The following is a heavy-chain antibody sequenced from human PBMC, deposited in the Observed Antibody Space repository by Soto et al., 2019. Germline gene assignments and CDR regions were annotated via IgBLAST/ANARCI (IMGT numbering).Heavy chain of an antibody. CDR3: ASGAYYYDSSEDLFDY. CDR1: GFTFSSYA. CDR2: ISGSGGST. D-gene: IGHD3-22*01. J-gene: IGHJ4*02. Sequence: PGGSLRLSCAASGFTFSSYAMSWVRQAPGKGLEWVSAISGSGGSTYYADSVKGRFTISRDNSKNTLYLQMNSLRAEDTAVYYCASGAYYYDSSEDLFDYWGQGTLVTVSS. V-gene: IGHV3-23*01.